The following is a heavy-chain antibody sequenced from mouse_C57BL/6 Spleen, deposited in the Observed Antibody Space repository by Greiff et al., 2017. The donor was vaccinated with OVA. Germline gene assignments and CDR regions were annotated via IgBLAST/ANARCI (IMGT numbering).Heavy chain of an antibody. CDR2: IDPSDSYT. V-gene: IGHV1-69*01. Sequence: QVQLQQPGAELVMPGASVKLSCKASGYTFTSYWMHWVKQRPGQGLEWIGEIDPSDSYTNYNQKFKGKSTLTVDKSTSTAYMQLSSLTSEDSAVYYCARLIYDGYYEAMDYWGQGTSVTVSS. CDR3: ARLIYDGYYEAMDY. J-gene: IGHJ4*01. D-gene: IGHD2-3*01. CDR1: GYTFTSYW.